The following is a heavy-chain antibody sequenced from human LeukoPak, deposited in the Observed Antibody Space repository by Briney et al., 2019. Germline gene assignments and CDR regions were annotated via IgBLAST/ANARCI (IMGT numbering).Heavy chain of an antibody. CDR2: ISAYNGNT. CDR3: AISRYYYVSSGTVTN. J-gene: IGHJ4*02. V-gene: IGHV1-18*01. Sequence: ASVKVSCKASGYTFTSYGISWVRQAPGQGLEWMGWISAYNGNTNYAQKLQGRVTMTTDTSTSTAYMELRSLRSDDTAVYYCAISRYYYVSSGTVTNWGQGTLVTVSS. CDR1: GYTFTSYG. D-gene: IGHD3-22*01.